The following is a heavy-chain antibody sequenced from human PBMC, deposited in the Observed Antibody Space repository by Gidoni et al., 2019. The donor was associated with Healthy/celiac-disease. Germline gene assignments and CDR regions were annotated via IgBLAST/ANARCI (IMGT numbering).Heavy chain of an antibody. V-gene: IGHV1-18*01. CDR1: GYTCTSYG. Sequence: QVQLVQSGAEVKKPGASAKVSVKASGYTCTSYGSSWVRQAPGQGLEWMGWISAYNGNTNYAQKLQGRVTMTTDTSTSTAYMELRSLRSDDTAVYYCARDRWVGATTNPPDYWGQGTLVTVSS. CDR3: ARDRWVGATTNPPDY. J-gene: IGHJ4*02. D-gene: IGHD1-26*01. CDR2: ISAYNGNT.